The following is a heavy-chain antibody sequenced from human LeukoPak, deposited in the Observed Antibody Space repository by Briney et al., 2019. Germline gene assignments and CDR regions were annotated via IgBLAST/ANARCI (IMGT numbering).Heavy chain of an antibody. CDR1: GTTLTELS. Sequence: ASVKVSCKVSGTTLTELSIPWFRKPPGKGLEWMGGFDSEDGETVYAQNFQGRVTMTEDTFTDTAYMELTSLRSEDTAVYYCAATTHYYDSSGYFRWFDPWGQGTLVTVSS. D-gene: IGHD3-22*01. V-gene: IGHV1-24*01. CDR3: AATTHYYDSSGYFRWFDP. J-gene: IGHJ5*02. CDR2: FDSEDGET.